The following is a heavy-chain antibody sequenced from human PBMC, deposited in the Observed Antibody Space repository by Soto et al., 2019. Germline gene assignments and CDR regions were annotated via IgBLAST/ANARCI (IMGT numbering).Heavy chain of an antibody. CDR2: ISGSGDST. D-gene: IGHD6-19*01. J-gene: IGHJ4*02. V-gene: IGHV3-23*01. CDR3: ARRSIGWYFDY. CDR1: GFTFSSYA. Sequence: EVQLLESGGGLVQPGGSLRLSCAASGFTFSSYAMNWVRQAPGKGLEWVSVISGSGDSTYYADSVKGRFTISRDNSKNTLYLQMNSLRAEDTAVYYCARRSIGWYFDYWGQGTLVTVSS.